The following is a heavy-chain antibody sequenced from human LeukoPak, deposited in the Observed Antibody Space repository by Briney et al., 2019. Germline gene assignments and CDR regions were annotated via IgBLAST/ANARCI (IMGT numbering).Heavy chain of an antibody. CDR2: IWSDATNA. J-gene: IGHJ4*02. Sequence: PGGSLRLSCAAPGFTFSSYWMSWVRQAPGKGLEWVAIIWSDATNAYYADSVKGRFTISRDNSKNTVSLQMNSLRAEDTAVYYCARDYSWVLDSWGQGTLVTVSS. CDR3: ARDYSWVLDS. V-gene: IGHV3-33*08. D-gene: IGHD2-21*01. CDR1: GFTFSSYW.